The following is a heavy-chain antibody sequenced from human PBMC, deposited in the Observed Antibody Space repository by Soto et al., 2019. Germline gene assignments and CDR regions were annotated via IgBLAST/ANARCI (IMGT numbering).Heavy chain of an antibody. V-gene: IGHV3-23*01. CDR1: GFSFSSYA. CDR3: AKGSGAFDAFDI. D-gene: IGHD1-26*01. Sequence: EVQLLESGGGLVQPGGSLRLSCVASGFSFSSYAMTWVRQAPGKGLEWVSVISGSDGSTYYADSVKGRFTISRDNSKNTLYLQMNSLRAEDTAVYYCAKGSGAFDAFDIWGQGTMVTVSS. CDR2: ISGSDGST. J-gene: IGHJ3*02.